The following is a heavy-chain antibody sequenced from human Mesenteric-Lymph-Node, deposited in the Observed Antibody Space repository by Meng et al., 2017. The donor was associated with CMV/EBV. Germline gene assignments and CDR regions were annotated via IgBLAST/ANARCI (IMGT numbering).Heavy chain of an antibody. CDR1: GFTFSSHG. CDR3: ARGTRLRYPYTQIGDFDY. D-gene: IGHD3-10*01. J-gene: IGHJ4*02. V-gene: IGHV3-7*01. CDR2: IKQDGSEK. Sequence: GGSLRLSCAASGFTFSSHGMHWVRQAPGTGLEWVANIKQDGSEKYYVNAVRGRFTISRENAQNSLYLQMNSLRAEDTAVYYCARGTRLRYPYTQIGDFDYWGQGTLVTVSS.